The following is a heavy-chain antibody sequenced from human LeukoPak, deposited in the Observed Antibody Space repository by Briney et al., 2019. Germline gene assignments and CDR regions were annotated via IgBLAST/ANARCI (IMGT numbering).Heavy chain of an antibody. J-gene: IGHJ6*02. Sequence: ASVKVSCKASGYTFTGYYMHWVRQAPGQGLEWMGRINPNSGGTNYAQKFQGRVTMTRDTSISTACMELSRLRSDDTAVYYCARESVARPSYYGMDVWGQGTTVTVSS. CDR2: INPNSGGT. D-gene: IGHD6-6*01. V-gene: IGHV1-2*06. CDR1: GYTFTGYY. CDR3: ARESVARPSYYGMDV.